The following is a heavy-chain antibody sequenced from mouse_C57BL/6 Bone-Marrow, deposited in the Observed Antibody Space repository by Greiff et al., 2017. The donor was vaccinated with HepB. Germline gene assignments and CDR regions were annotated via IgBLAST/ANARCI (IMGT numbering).Heavy chain of an antibody. CDR2: ISYSGST. CDR3: ARRGVYGNYGYYAMDY. Sequence: DVKLQESGPGLAKPSQTLSLTCSVTGYSITSDYWNWIRKFPGNKLEYMGYISYSGSTYYNPSLKSRISITRDTSKNQYYLQLNSVTTEDTATYYCARRGVYGNYGYYAMDYWGQGTSVTVSS. J-gene: IGHJ4*01. V-gene: IGHV3-8*01. D-gene: IGHD2-1*01. CDR1: GYSITSDY.